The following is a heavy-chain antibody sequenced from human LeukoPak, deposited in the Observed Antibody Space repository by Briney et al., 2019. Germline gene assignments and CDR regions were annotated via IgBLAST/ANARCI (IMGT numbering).Heavy chain of an antibody. Sequence: GESLKISCKGSGYSINNYWIGWVRPMPGKGLEWMGIIYPADSDIRYSPSFQGQVTISADKSISTAYLQWSSLKASDTAMYYCARQEYCSGGSCYTWFDPWGRGTLVTVFS. CDR3: ARQEYCSGGSCYTWFDP. D-gene: IGHD2-15*01. V-gene: IGHV5-51*01. J-gene: IGHJ5*02. CDR2: IYPADSDI. CDR1: GYSINNYW.